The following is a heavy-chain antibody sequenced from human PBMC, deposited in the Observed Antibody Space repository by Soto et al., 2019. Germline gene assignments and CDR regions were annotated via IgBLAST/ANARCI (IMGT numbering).Heavy chain of an antibody. D-gene: IGHD1-26*01. CDR1: GFTFSDYA. CDR3: ARDARRTGIVGQWVA. J-gene: IGHJ5*02. CDR2: ISDSGITT. Sequence: EVQLLESGGGLIQPGGSLRLSCAGSGFTFSDYAMAWVGQAPGKGLEWVSGISDSGITTRYADSVKGRCTISRDNSKNILFLQMRSLRAADTGVYYCARDARRTGIVGQWVAWGQGTLVTVSS. V-gene: IGHV3-23*01.